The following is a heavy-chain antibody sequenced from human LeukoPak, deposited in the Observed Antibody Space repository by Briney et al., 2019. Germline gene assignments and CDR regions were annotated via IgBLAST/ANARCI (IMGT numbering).Heavy chain of an antibody. V-gene: IGHV3-30*03. J-gene: IGHJ4*02. Sequence: GGSLRLSCAASGFTFSSYGMHWVRQAPGKGLEWMAVISYDGSNKYYADSVKGRFTISRDSAKNSLYLQMNSLRAEDTAVYYCVRVEFGHSSSWYNYWGQGTLVTVSS. CDR3: VRVEFGHSSSWYNY. D-gene: IGHD6-13*01. CDR2: ISYDGSNK. CDR1: GFTFSSYG.